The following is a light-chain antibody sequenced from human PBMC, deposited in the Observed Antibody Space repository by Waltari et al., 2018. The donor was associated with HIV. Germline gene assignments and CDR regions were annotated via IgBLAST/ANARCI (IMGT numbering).Light chain of an antibody. Sequence: EIVLTQSPGTLSLSPGERATLSCRASQSVSSSYLAWYQQKPGQAPRLLIYAASSRATGIPDRFRGSGSGTDFTLTISRLEPEDFAVYYCQHYGGSLLTFGGGTKVEIK. CDR1: QSVSSSY. J-gene: IGKJ4*01. V-gene: IGKV3-20*01. CDR2: AAS. CDR3: QHYGGSLLT.